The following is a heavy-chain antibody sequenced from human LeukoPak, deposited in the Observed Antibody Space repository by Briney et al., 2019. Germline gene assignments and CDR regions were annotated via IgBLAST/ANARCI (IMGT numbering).Heavy chain of an antibody. CDR3: ASSYYDILTGYYSVALDV. CDR2: ISSSGGST. Sequence: GGSLRLSCAASGFTFITYAMSWVRQAPGKGLEWVSSISSSGGSTYYADSVKGRFTISRDNAKNSLYLQMNSLRAEDTAVYYCASSYYDILTGYYSVALDVWGQGTTVTVSS. D-gene: IGHD3-9*01. V-gene: IGHV3-23*01. CDR1: GFTFITYA. J-gene: IGHJ6*02.